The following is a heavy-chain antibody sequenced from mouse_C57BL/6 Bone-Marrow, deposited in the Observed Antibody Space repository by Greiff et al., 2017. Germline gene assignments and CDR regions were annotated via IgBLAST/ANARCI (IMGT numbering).Heavy chain of an antibody. Sequence: QVQLKQSDAELVKPGASVKISCKVSGYTFTDPTIHWMKQRPEQGLEWIGYIYPRDGSTKYNAKFKGKATLTADKSSSTAYMQLNSLTSEDSAVYFCARLGDYGSSYRYFDYWGQGTTLTVSS. J-gene: IGHJ2*01. CDR3: ARLGDYGSSYRYFDY. V-gene: IGHV1-78*01. D-gene: IGHD1-1*01. CDR2: IYPRDGST. CDR1: GYTFTDPT.